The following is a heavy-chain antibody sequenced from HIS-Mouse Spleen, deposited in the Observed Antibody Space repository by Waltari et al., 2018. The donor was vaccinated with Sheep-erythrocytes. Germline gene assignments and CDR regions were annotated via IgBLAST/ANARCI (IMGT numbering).Heavy chain of an antibody. D-gene: IGHD3-10*01. CDR3: AKDRRGFWDY. CDR1: GFTFSSYG. J-gene: IGHJ4*02. CDR2: IAYDGSNK. V-gene: IGHV3-30*18. Sequence: VVQPGRSLRLSCAASGFTFSSYGMHWVRQAPGKGLEWVAVIAYDGSNKYYADSVKGRFTISRDNSKNTLYLQMNSLRAEDTAVYYCAKDRRGFWDYWGQGTLVTVSS.